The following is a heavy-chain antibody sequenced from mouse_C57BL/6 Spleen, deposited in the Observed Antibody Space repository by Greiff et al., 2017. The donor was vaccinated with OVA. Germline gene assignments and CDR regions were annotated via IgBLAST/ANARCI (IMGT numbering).Heavy chain of an antibody. CDR1: GYAFSSSW. V-gene: IGHV1-82*01. CDR3: ARGEAMDY. CDR2: IYPGDGDT. Sequence: QVQLQQSGPELVKPGASVKISCKASGYAFSSSWLNWVKQRPGKGLEWIGRIYPGDGDTNYNGKFKGKATLTADKSSSTAYMQLSSLTSEDSAVYLCARGEAMDYWGQGTSVTVSS. J-gene: IGHJ4*01.